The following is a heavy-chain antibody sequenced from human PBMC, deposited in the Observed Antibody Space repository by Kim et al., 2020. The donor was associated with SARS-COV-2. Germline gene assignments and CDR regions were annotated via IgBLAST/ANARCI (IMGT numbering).Heavy chain of an antibody. J-gene: IGHJ4*02. V-gene: IGHV3-9*01. D-gene: IGHD3-10*01. Sequence: GGSLRLSCAASGFTFDDYAMHWVRQAPGKGLEWVSGISWNSGSIGYADAVKGRFTICRDNAKNSLYLQMNSLRAEDTAFYYCANEKDYYGSGSFDYWGQGTLVTVSS. CDR1: GFTFDDYA. CDR2: ISWNSGSI. CDR3: ANEKDYYGSGSFDY.